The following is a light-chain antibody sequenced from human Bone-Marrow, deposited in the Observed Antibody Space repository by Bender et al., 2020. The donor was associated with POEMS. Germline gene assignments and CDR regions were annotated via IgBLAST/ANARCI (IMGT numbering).Light chain of an antibody. CDR1: SSNIGAGND. V-gene: IGLV1-40*01. CDR3: CSYAGSYTLEML. Sequence: QSVLTQPPSVSGAPGQRVTISCTGSSSNIGAGNDVHWYQQLPGTAPKLLIYGNSNRPSGIPDRFSGSKSGNTASLTISGLQSEDEADYYCCSYAGSYTLEMLFGGGTKLAVL. J-gene: IGLJ2*01. CDR2: GNS.